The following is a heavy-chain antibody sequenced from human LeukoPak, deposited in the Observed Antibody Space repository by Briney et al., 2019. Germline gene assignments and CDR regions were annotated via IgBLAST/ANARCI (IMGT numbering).Heavy chain of an antibody. CDR2: IIGGAGST. Sequence: PGGSLRLSCAGSGFTFSSHGMSWVRQAPGKGLEWVSGIIGGAGSTYYADSVRGRFTISGDNSKNTLYLQMNSLRADDTAVYYCAHGTMYQLDSWGQGTLVTVSS. D-gene: IGHD2-2*01. J-gene: IGHJ4*02. V-gene: IGHV3-23*01. CDR1: GFTFSSHG. CDR3: AHGTMYQLDS.